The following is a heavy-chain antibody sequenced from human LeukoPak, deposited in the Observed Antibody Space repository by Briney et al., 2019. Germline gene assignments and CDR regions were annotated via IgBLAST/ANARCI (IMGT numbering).Heavy chain of an antibody. CDR3: VSFYETY. CDR2: INSDGSWT. D-gene: IGHD2-2*01. CDR1: GNYW. J-gene: IGHJ4*02. V-gene: IGHV3-74*01. Sequence: PGGSLRLSYAASGNYWMHWVRQAPGKGLVWVSHINSDGSWTSYADSVKGRFTISKDNAKNTVYLQMNNLRAEDTAVYYCVSFYETYWGRGTLVTVPS.